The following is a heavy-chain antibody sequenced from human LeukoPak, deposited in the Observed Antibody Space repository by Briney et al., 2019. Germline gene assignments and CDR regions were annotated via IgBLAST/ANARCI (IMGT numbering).Heavy chain of an antibody. Sequence: GGSLRLSCAASGFISNNYEMNWVRQAPGKGLEWVSSISGSGSPMYYADSVKGRFTISRDNAKNSLYLQMNSLRDEDTAVYYCARASPSGYDYWGQGTLVTVSS. CDR2: ISGSGSPM. CDR1: GFISNNYE. J-gene: IGHJ4*02. CDR3: ARASPSGYDY. D-gene: IGHD3-22*01. V-gene: IGHV3-48*03.